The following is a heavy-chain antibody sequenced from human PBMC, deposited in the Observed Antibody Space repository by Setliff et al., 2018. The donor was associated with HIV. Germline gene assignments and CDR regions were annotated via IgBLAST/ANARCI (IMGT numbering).Heavy chain of an antibody. J-gene: IGHJ4*01. Sequence: ETLSLTCGVDDGSFSGYSWSWIRQSPGKGLEWIGEVSRGGSTTYNPSLTGRVSVSVDTSKSQFSLKLTNVTAADAAVNYCARAVCPSLNCYSFFNYWGHGSLVTVSS. CDR3: ARAVCPSLNCYSFFNY. D-gene: IGHD2-15*01. V-gene: IGHV4-34*01. CDR2: VSRGGST. CDR1: DGSFSGYS.